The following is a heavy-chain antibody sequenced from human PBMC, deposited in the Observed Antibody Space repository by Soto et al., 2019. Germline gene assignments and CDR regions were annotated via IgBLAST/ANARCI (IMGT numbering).Heavy chain of an antibody. Sequence: QVQLVQSGAEVKKPGPSVRVSCKASGDTFTFYSINWVRQAPGLGLEWMGRINPILSMSNYAQTFQGRVTMTADKSTSTAYMELSSLRSEDTAMYYCASSYGSGYRAFDYWGQGALVTVSS. J-gene: IGHJ4*02. D-gene: IGHD3-10*01. CDR1: GDTFTFYS. V-gene: IGHV1-69*02. CDR2: INPILSMS. CDR3: ASSYGSGYRAFDY.